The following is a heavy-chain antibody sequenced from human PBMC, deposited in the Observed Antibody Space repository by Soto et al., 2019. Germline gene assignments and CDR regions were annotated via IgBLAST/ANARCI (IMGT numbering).Heavy chain of an antibody. J-gene: IGHJ6*03. D-gene: IGHD3-3*01. CDR3: ARPPYDFWSGYYCYYYSMDV. CDR2: ISSSGSTI. V-gene: IGHV3-48*03. Sequence: GGSLRLSCAASGFTFSSYEMNWVRQAPGKGLEWVSYISSSGSTIYYADSVKGRFTISRDNAKNSLYLQRNSLRAEDTAVYYCARPPYDFWSGYYCYYYSMDVWGKGTTVTVSS. CDR1: GFTFSSYE.